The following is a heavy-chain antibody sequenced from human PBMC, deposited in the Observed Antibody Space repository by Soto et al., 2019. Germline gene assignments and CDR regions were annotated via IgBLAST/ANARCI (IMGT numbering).Heavy chain of an antibody. D-gene: IGHD3-3*01. Sequence: GASVTVSCKASGYTFTSYAMHWVRQAPGQRLEWMGWISAYNGNTNYAQKLQGRVTMTTDTSTSTAYMELRSLRSDDTAVYYCARVPYYDFWSGYYGYYYYGMDVWGQGTTVTVSS. CDR1: GYTFTSYA. CDR2: ISAYNGNT. CDR3: ARVPYYDFWSGYYGYYYYGMDV. J-gene: IGHJ6*02. V-gene: IGHV1-18*01.